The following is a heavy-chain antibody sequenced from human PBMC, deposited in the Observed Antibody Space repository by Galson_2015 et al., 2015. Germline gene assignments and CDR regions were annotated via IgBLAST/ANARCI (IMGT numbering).Heavy chain of an antibody. V-gene: IGHV1-69*04. J-gene: IGHJ3*02. CDR2: IIPILGIA. CDR1: GYTFTSYD. D-gene: IGHD2-15*01. CDR3: ARGGIWGAFDI. Sequence: SVKVSCKASGYTFTSYDISWVRQAPGQGLEWMGRIIPILGIANYAQKFQGRVTITADKSTSTAYMELSSLRSEDTAVYYCARGGIWGAFDIWGQGTMVTVSS.